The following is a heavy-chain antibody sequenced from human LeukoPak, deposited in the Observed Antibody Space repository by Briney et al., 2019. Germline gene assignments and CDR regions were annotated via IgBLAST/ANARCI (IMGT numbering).Heavy chain of an antibody. CDR1: GFTFSSYG. V-gene: IGHV3-33*06. J-gene: IGHJ5*02. CDR2: IWYDGSNK. D-gene: IGHD1-1*01. CDR3: AKAGERGVLYNWFDT. Sequence: GGSLRLSCAASGFTFSSYGMHWVRQAPGKGLEWVAVIWYDGSNKYYADSVKGRFTISRDNSKNTLYLQMNSLRAEDTAVYYCAKAGERGVLYNWFDTWGQGTLVTVSS.